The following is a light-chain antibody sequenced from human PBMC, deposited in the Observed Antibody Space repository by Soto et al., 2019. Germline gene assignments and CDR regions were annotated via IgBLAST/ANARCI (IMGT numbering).Light chain of an antibody. CDR2: GAS. V-gene: IGKV1-17*01. Sequence: EIQMTQSPSYLSVSVGDRVTITCRASQGIRSDLGWYQQKPGKAPKRLIYGASSLQSGVPSRFSGSGSGTEFTLTISSLQPEDFATYYCLQHNSYPRTFGQGTKVEIK. CDR1: QGIRSD. J-gene: IGKJ1*01. CDR3: LQHNSYPRT.